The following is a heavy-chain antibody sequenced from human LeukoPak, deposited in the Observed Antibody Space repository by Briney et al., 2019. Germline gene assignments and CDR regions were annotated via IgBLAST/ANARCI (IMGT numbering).Heavy chain of an antibody. CDR3: ARDTTVVVVAPQRGLDY. CDR1: GFTFSSYG. D-gene: IGHD2-15*01. V-gene: IGHV3-23*01. Sequence: GGTLRLSCAASGFTFSSYGMSWVRQAPGKGLEWVSAISGSGGSTYYADSVKGRFTISRDNSKNTLYLQMNSLRAEDTAVYYCARDTTVVVVAPQRGLDYWGQGTLVTVSS. CDR2: ISGSGGST. J-gene: IGHJ4*02.